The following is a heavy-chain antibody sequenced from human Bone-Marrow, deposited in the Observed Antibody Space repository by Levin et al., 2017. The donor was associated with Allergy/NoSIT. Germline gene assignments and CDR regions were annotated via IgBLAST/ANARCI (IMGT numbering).Heavy chain of an antibody. Sequence: AASVKVSCKASGYTFTNYYIHWVRQAPGHGLEWMGIMHPTSGTTVYAQMFQGRVAMTSDTSTTTVYMELSSLRFEDTARYFCARDTSSVTEGAVYSYYGLDVWGQGTTVTVSS. CDR2: MHPTSGTT. D-gene: IGHD2-21*02. J-gene: IGHJ6*01. V-gene: IGHV1-46*01. CDR1: GYTFTNYY. CDR3: ARDTSSVTEGAVYSYYGLDV.